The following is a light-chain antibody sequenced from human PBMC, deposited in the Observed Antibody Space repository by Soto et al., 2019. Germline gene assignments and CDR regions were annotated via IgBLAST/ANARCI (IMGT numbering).Light chain of an antibody. J-gene: IGLJ2*01. Sequence: QSVLTQPPSVSGAPGQRVTISCAGSSSNIGAGYDVHWYQQLPGTAPKLLIHGNDNRPSGVPDRFSGSRSGTSASLAITGLQAEDEADYYCQSYDSRLSGVVFGGGTKLTVL. V-gene: IGLV1-40*01. CDR2: GND. CDR1: SSNIGAGYD. CDR3: QSYDSRLSGVV.